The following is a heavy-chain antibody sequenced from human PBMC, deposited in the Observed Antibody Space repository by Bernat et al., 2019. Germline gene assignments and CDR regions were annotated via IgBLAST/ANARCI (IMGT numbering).Heavy chain of an antibody. CDR3: ARQYSSFHFDY. D-gene: IGHD6-6*01. J-gene: IGHJ4*02. V-gene: IGHV4-59*08. CDR1: GFTFSSYA. Sequence: VQLLESGGGLAQPGGSLRLSCAASGFTFSSYAMSWVRQAPGKGLEWIGYIYYSGSTYYNPSLKSRVTISVDTSKNQFSLKLSSVTAADTAVYYCARQYSSFHFDYWGQGTLVTVSS. CDR2: IYYSGST.